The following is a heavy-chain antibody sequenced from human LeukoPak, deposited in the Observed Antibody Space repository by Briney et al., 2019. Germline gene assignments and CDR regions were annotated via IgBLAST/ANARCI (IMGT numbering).Heavy chain of an antibody. Sequence: SETLSLTCTVSGGSIFTYYWSWIRQPPGKGLEWIGYIYYSGNTNYNPSLKSRVTISVDTSKNQFSLKPRSVTAADTAVYYCARVSYSRSYDYWYFDLWGRGTLVTVSS. CDR2: IYYSGNT. J-gene: IGHJ2*01. CDR1: GGSIFTYY. V-gene: IGHV4-59*01. D-gene: IGHD6-13*01. CDR3: ARVSYSRSYDYWYFDL.